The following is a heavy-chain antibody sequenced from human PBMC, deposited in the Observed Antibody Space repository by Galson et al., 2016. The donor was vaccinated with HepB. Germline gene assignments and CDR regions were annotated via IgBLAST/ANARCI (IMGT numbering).Heavy chain of an antibody. V-gene: IGHV3-23*01. CDR3: ASHLGGSSLDPFDI. D-gene: IGHD3-16*01. J-gene: IGHJ3*02. Sequence: SLRLSCAASGLTFRSYAFGWLRQAPGKGLEWVSVSASGDITYYAHSVKGRFTISRDKSKNTLFLNMISLRAEDTASYYCASHLGGSSLDPFDIWGRGTMVTVSS. CDR2: SASGDIT. CDR1: GLTFRSYA.